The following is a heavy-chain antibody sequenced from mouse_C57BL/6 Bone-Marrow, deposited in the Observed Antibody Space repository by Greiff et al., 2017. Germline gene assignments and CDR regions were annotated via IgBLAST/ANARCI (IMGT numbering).Heavy chain of an antibody. V-gene: IGHV5-4*01. CDR3: ARDSYGSSRDY. CDR2: ISDGGSYT. D-gene: IGHD1-1*01. CDR1: GFTFSSYA. J-gene: IGHJ2*01. Sequence: DVHLVESGGGLVKPGGSLKLSCAASGFTFSSYAMSWVRQTPEKRLEWVATISDGGSYTYYPDNVKGRFTISRDNAKNNLYLQMSHLKSEDTAMYYCARDSYGSSRDYWGQGTTLTVSS.